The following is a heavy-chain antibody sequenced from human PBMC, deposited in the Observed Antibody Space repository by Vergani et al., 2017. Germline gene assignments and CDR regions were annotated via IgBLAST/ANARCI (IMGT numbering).Heavy chain of an antibody. CDR1: GRSISSYY. D-gene: IGHD2-21*02. CDR2: IYYSGST. CDR3: ARNPYCGGDCYSDAFDI. Sequence: QVQLRESGPGLVKPSETLSLTCTVSGRSISSYYWSWIRQPPGKGLEWIGYIYYSGSTNYNPSLKSRVTISVDTSKNQFSLKLSSVTAADTAVYYCARNPYCGGDCYSDAFDIWGQGTMVTVSS. J-gene: IGHJ3*02. V-gene: IGHV4-59*01.